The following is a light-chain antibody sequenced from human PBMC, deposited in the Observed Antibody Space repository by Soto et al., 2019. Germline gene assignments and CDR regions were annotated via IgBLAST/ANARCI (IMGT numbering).Light chain of an antibody. CDR3: QQYNIYST. Sequence: DIQMTQSPSTLSASVGDRVTITCRASQSISSWLAWYQQKPGKAPKLLIYKASSLQSGVPSRFSGSGSGTEFTLTISSLQPDDFATYYCQQYNIYSTVGQGTKVDSK. V-gene: IGKV1-5*03. CDR1: QSISSW. CDR2: KAS. J-gene: IGKJ1*01.